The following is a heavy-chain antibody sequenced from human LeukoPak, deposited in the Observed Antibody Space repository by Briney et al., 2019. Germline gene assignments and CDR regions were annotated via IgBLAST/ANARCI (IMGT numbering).Heavy chain of an antibody. CDR3: ARDEGLDPYYFDY. V-gene: IGHV3-33*01. CDR1: GFTFSSYG. Sequence: PGRSLRLSCAASGFTFSSYGMHWVRQAPGKGLEWVAVIWYDGSNKYYADSVKGRFTISRDNSKNTLYLQMNSLRAEDTAVYYCARDEGLDPYYFDYWGQETLVTVSS. CDR2: IWYDGSNK. D-gene: IGHD3/OR15-3a*01. J-gene: IGHJ4*02.